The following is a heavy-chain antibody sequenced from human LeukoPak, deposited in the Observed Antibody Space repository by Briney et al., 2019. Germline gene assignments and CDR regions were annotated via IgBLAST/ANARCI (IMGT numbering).Heavy chain of an antibody. D-gene: IGHD6-13*01. V-gene: IGHV4-34*01. CDR3: ARLRSGSSSWYDC. J-gene: IGHJ5*01. CDR2: INHSGST. CDR1: GGSFSDYY. Sequence: SETLSLTCAVYGGSFSDYYWSWIRQPPGKGLEWMGEINHSGSTNYNPSLKRRLTISVDTSKNQFSLDPNSVTPADTAVYYCARLRSGSSSWYDCWGQGTLVTVSS.